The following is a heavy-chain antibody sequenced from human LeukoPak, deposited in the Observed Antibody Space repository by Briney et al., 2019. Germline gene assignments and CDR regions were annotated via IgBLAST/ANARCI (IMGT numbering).Heavy chain of an antibody. Sequence: PGGRLRLSCAASGFTFSDYYMSWIRQAPGKGLEWVSYIISSSSYTNYADSVKGRFTISRDNAKNSLYLQMNSLRAEDTAVYYCARAGGYCSSTSCYLYFQHWGQGTLVTDSS. CDR3: ARAGGYCSSTSCYLYFQH. J-gene: IGHJ1*01. CDR2: IISSSSYT. V-gene: IGHV3-11*05. D-gene: IGHD2-2*01. CDR1: GFTFSDYY.